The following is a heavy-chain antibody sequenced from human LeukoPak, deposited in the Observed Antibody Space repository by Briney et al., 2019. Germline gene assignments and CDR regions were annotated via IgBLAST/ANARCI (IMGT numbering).Heavy chain of an antibody. CDR1: GYTFTGYY. Sequence: ASVKVSCKASGYTFTGYYMHWVRQAPGQGLEWMGWINPNSGGTNYAQKFQGRVTMTRDTSISTAYMELSRLRSDDAAVYYCARDMLSRYYDSSGYYYFDYWGQGTLVTVSS. V-gene: IGHV1-2*02. J-gene: IGHJ4*02. CDR3: ARDMLSRYYDSSGYYYFDY. CDR2: INPNSGGT. D-gene: IGHD3-22*01.